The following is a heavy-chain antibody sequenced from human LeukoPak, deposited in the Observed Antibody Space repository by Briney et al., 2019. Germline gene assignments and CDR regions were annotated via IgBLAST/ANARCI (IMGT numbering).Heavy chain of an antibody. Sequence: GGSLRLSCAASGFTFSDYYMSWIRQAPGKGLEWVSYISSSGSTIYYADSVKGRFTISRDNAKNSLYLQMNSLRAEDTAVYYCARAHSSSSKNYFDYWGQGTLVTVSS. V-gene: IGHV3-11*01. CDR2: ISSSGSTI. CDR3: ARAHSSSSKNYFDY. D-gene: IGHD6-13*01. CDR1: GFTFSDYY. J-gene: IGHJ4*02.